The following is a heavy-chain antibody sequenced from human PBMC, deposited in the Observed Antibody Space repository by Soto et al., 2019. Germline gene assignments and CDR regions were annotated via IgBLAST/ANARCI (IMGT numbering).Heavy chain of an antibody. J-gene: IGHJ4*02. CDR2: ISYDGSNK. D-gene: IGHD2-15*01. Sequence: PGGSLRLSCAASGFTFSSYAMHWVRQAPGKGLEWVAVISYDGSNKYYADSVKGRFTISRDNSKNTLYLQMNSLRAEDTAVYYCARDSGAVRGSCFDYWGQGTLVTVSS. V-gene: IGHV3-30-3*01. CDR3: ARDSGAVRGSCFDY. CDR1: GFTFSSYA.